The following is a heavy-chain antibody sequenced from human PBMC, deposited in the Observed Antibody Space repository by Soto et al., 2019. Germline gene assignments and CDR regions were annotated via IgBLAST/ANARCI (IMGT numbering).Heavy chain of an antibody. J-gene: IGHJ4*02. CDR1: GFTFSVYW. CDR3: ARDSGYSSVDSVNPYFDY. CDR2: IKFDGSGI. V-gene: IGHV3-7*01. Sequence: EVQLVESGGKVVQPGGSLRLSCVASGFTFSVYWMSWVRQAPGEGLEWVARIKFDGSGIQYADSVKGRFSISRDNSGNSVYLQMNSLTAEDTAVYYCARDSGYSSVDSVNPYFDYWGQGALVTVTS. D-gene: IGHD5-12*01.